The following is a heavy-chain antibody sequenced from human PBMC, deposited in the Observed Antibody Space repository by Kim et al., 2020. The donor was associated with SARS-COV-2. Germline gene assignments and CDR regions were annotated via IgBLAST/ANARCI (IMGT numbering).Heavy chain of an antibody. V-gene: IGHV3-66*01. CDR1: GFTVSSNY. D-gene: IGHD3-10*01. J-gene: IGHJ6*02. CDR2: IYSGGST. Sequence: GGSLRLSCAASGFTVSSNYMSWVRQAPGKGLEWVSVIYSGGSTYYADSVKGRFTISRDNSKNTLYLQMNSLRAEDTAVYYCARVYPYGSGIFGLSYYHGMYVWDRGHTLTVSS. CDR3: ARVYPYGSGIFGLSYYHGMYV.